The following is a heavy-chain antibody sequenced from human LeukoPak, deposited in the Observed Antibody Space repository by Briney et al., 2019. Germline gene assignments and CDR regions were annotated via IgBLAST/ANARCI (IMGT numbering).Heavy chain of an antibody. V-gene: IGHV4-39*01. CDR3: MRHEEEDGYNAKPIDF. Sequence: SETLSLTCTVSGVSISSSNNFWGWLRQPPGKGLEWIGAIHYSGTIYYIPSLKSRVTISLDTSKNQVSLILNSVTAADTAVYYCMRHEEEDGYNAKPIDFWGQGTLVTVSS. CDR2: IHYSGTI. J-gene: IGHJ4*02. D-gene: IGHD5-24*01. CDR1: GVSISSSNNF.